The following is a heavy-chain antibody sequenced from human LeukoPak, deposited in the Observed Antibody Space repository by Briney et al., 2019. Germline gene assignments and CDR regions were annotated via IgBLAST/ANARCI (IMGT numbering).Heavy chain of an antibody. CDR1: GYTFTDYY. Sequence: ASVKVSCKASGYTFTDYYIHWVRQAPGQGVEWMGWINPNTDGINYAQNFRGRVTMTRDTSISTAYMELSSLRSDDTAIYYCARVKALGIVGSTTVLDPWGQGTLVTVSS. CDR2: INPNTDGI. J-gene: IGHJ5*02. D-gene: IGHD1-26*01. CDR3: ARVKALGIVGSTTVLDP. V-gene: IGHV1-2*02.